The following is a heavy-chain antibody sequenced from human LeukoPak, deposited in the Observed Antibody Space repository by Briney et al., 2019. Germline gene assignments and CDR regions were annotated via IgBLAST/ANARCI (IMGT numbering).Heavy chain of an antibody. CDR2: INPNSGGT. Sequence: ASVKVSCKASGYTFSGYYIHWVRQAPGQGLEWMGWINPNSGGTNYAQKFQGRVTMTRDTSISTAYMELSRLSSDDTAVYYCARVTSGSPSDFDYWGQGTLVTVSS. J-gene: IGHJ4*02. V-gene: IGHV1-2*02. D-gene: IGHD1-26*01. CDR1: GYTFSGYY. CDR3: ARVTSGSPSDFDY.